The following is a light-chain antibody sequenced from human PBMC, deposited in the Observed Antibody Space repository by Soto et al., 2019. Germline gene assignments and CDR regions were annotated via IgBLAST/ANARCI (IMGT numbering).Light chain of an antibody. V-gene: IGKV3-11*01. Sequence: EIVLTQSPATLSLSPGERATLSCRASQSISNYLAWYQHKPGQAPRLLIYDASDRATGIPAMFIGSGSGPNFNLTICSLGPEDCGGYSSQHRSRWPRGFTFSPGTRFYIK. J-gene: IGKJ3*01. CDR2: DAS. CDR3: QHRSRWPRGFT. CDR1: QSISNY.